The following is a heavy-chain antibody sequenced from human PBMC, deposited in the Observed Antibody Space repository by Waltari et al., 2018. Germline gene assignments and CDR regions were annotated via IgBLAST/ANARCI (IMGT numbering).Heavy chain of an antibody. CDR3: ARVWGAYFDWPDGFDP. CDR1: GYSISSGYY. D-gene: IGHD3-9*01. V-gene: IGHV4-38-2*01. CDR2: IYHSGST. J-gene: IGHJ5*02. Sequence: QVQLQESGPGLAKPSETLSLTCAVSGYSISSGYYWGWIRQPPGKGLEWIGSIYHSGSTYYNPSLKSRVTISVDTSKNQFSLKLSSVTAADTAVYYCARVWGAYFDWPDGFDPWGQGTLVTVSS.